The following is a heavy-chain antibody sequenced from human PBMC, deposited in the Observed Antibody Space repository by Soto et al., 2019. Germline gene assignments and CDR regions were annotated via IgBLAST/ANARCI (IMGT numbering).Heavy chain of an antibody. CDR1: GAALNSGNYY. CDR3: ARLRIATNNYKWFDP. CDR2: IYVTGAV. V-gene: IGHV4-31*03. D-gene: IGHD2-21*01. J-gene: IGHJ5*02. Sequence: SETLSLTCSVSGAALNSGNYYWSWIRQVPGKGLEWIGHIYVTGAVGYNPSLRDRITISQDTSARQFSLNLRLVTAADTAVYYCARLRIATNNYKWFDPWGQGTLVTVSS.